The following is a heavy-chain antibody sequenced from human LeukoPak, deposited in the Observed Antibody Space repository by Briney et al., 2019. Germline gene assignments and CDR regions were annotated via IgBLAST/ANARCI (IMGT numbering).Heavy chain of an antibody. CDR1: GFTFSSYG. J-gene: IGHJ4*02. V-gene: IGHV3-23*01. Sequence: PGGSLRLSCAASGFTFSSYGMSWVRQAPGKGLEWVSAISGSGGSTYYADSVKGRFTISRDNSKNSLYLQMNSLRAEDTAVYYCAISNYDSSGYYVYWGQGTLVTVSS. D-gene: IGHD3-22*01. CDR2: ISGSGGST. CDR3: AISNYDSSGYYVY.